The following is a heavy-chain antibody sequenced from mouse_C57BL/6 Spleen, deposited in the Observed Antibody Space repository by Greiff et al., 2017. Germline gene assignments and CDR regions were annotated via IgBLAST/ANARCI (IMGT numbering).Heavy chain of an antibody. CDR3: ARRRITTGVATGYFDV. Sequence: VQLQQPGAELVRPGSSVKLSCKASGYTFTSYWMDWVKQRPGQGLEWIGNIYPSDSETHYNQKFKDKATLTVDKSSSTAYMQLSSLTSEDSAVYYGARRRITTGVATGYFDVWGTGTTVTVSS. D-gene: IGHD1-1*01. V-gene: IGHV1-61*01. CDR1: GYTFTSYW. CDR2: IYPSDSET. J-gene: IGHJ1*03.